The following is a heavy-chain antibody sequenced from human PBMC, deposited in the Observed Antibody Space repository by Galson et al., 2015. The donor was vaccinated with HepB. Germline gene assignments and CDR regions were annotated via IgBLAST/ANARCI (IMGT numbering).Heavy chain of an antibody. CDR1: RFTFSNYN. V-gene: IGHV3-21*06. CDR3: ASDWGIAVSGTWWFDP. CDR2: ISYNSDYM. Sequence: SLRLSCAASRFTFSNYNMNWVRQPPGKGLEWVASISYNSDYMYYADSVKGRFTISRDNAKNSLYLQLNSLRAEDTAVYYCASDWGIAVSGTWWFDPWGQGTLVTVSS. J-gene: IGHJ5*02. D-gene: IGHD6-19*01.